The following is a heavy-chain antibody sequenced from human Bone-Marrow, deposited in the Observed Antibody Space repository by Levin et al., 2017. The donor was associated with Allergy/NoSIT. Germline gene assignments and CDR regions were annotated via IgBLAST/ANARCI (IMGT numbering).Heavy chain of an antibody. CDR2: ISSKTDGLTT. CDR3: TTDQVHWFGELKTF. J-gene: IGHJ4*02. Sequence: LSLTCEASGFTVTNAWMTWVRQAPGKGLEWVGRISSKTDGLTTDYATPVKGRFTISRDDSKNTVYLQMNSLKIEDTALYYCTTDQVHWFGELKTFWGQGTLVTVSS. V-gene: IGHV3-15*01. D-gene: IGHD3-10*01. CDR1: GFTVTNAW.